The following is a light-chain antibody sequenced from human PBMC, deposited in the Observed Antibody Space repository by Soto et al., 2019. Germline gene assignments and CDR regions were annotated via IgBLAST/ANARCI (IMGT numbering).Light chain of an antibody. CDR1: SCNIGGGYD. J-gene: IGLJ2*01. Sequence: QSVLTQPPSVSGAPGLRVTISCTGNSCNIGGGYDVYWYQQHRGTAPILLIYGNNHRPSGVPDRFSGSKSGTPASLAITGLQAEDEGDFYCRSFASSHTNAVFGAGTKLTVL. CDR2: GNN. CDR3: RSFASSHTNAV. V-gene: IGLV1-40*01.